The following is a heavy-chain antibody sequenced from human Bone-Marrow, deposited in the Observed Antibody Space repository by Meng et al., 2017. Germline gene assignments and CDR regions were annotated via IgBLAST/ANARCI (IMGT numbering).Heavy chain of an antibody. D-gene: IGHD1-26*01. CDR3: ARGLGWELLMYEPDY. Sequence: GGSLRLSCAASGFPFSSYEMNWVRQAPGKGLEWVSYISSSGSTIYYADSVKGRFTISRDNAKNSLYLQMNSLRAEDTAVYYCARGLGWELLMYEPDYWGQGTLVTVSS. V-gene: IGHV3-48*03. CDR1: GFPFSSYE. CDR2: ISSSGSTI. J-gene: IGHJ4*02.